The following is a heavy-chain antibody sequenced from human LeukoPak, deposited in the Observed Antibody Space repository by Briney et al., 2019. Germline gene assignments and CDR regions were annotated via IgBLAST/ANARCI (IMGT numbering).Heavy chain of an antibody. CDR2: INPNSGGT. CDR3: ATPPPYCTNGVCYGAADNYFDY. V-gene: IGHV1-2*02. CDR1: GYTFTGYY. D-gene: IGHD2-8*01. Sequence: ASVNVSCKASGYTFTGYYMHWVRQAPGQGLEWMGWINPNSGGTNYAQKFQGRVTMTRDTSISTAYMELSRLRSDDTAVYYCATPPPYCTNGVCYGAADNYFDYWGQGTLVTVSS. J-gene: IGHJ4*02.